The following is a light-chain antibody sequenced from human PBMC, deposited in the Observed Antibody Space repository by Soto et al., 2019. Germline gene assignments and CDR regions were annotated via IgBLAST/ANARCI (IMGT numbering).Light chain of an antibody. J-gene: IGLJ1*01. V-gene: IGLV2-14*03. CDR2: DVS. Sequence: SLLPQPTSLSGSPGQSITISCPGTTRPVSNYNLVSWYQQHPGKSPNLMIFDVSRRASGVSDRFSASKSGNTAFLTISGLQAEDEADYYCSSYTSTSTLYGFGTGTKVTVL. CDR3: SSYTSTSTLYG. CDR1: TRPVSNYNL.